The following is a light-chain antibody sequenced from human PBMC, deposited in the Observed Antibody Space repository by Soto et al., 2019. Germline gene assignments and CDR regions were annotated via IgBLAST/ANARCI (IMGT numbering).Light chain of an antibody. CDR2: GAS. CDR3: PHYDNLLWP. CDR1: QSVSSN. V-gene: IGKV3-15*01. J-gene: IGKJ1*01. Sequence: IRVTQSKATLSLSHGERATLSCRASQSVSSNLAWYQQKPGQAPRLLIYGASTRATGIPARFSGSGSGTEFTLTISSLQPEDIATYYCPHYDNLLWPFCQGT.